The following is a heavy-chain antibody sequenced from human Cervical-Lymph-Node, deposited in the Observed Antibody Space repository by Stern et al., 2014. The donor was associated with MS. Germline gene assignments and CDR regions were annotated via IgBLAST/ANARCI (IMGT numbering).Heavy chain of an antibody. D-gene: IGHD1-26*01. J-gene: IGHJ4*02. Sequence: QVQLVESGAELKKPGASVKVSCKASGFTFNSFVFSWVRQAPGQGLEWMGGIVPMFATPSSAQKFQGRVTISADESTSTAYMELNSLTSDDTAVYYCVREGGRDAFYFDQWFQGTLVTVSS. CDR3: VREGGRDAFYFDQ. V-gene: IGHV1-69*01. CDR2: IVPMFATP. CDR1: GFTFNSFV.